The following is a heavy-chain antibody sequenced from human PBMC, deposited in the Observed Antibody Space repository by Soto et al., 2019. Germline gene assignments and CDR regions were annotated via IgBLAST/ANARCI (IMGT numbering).Heavy chain of an antibody. J-gene: IGHJ5*02. D-gene: IGHD3-22*01. V-gene: IGHV4-59*01. CDR2: VYYSGST. CDR3: ARDYTSGYYYNWFDP. Sequence: SETLSLTCTVSGGSIISYYWSWIRQPPGKGLEWIGYVYYSGSTNYNPSLRSRVTISVDTSKNQFSLKLRSVTAADTAIYYCARDYTSGYYYNWFDPWGQGTLVTVSS. CDR1: GGSIISYY.